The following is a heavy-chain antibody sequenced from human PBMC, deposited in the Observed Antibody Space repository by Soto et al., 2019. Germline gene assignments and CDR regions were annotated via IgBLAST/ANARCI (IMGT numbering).Heavy chain of an antibody. V-gene: IGHV5-51*01. D-gene: IGHD2-2*01. J-gene: IGHJ6*02. CDR1: GYSFTSYW. Sequence: GESLKISCKGSGYSFTSYWIGWVRQMPGKGLEWMGIIYPGDSDTRYSPSFQGQVTISADKSISTAHLQWSSLKASDTAMYYCARGGYCISTSCRADYYYYYGMDVWGQGTTVTVSS. CDR2: IYPGDSDT. CDR3: ARGGYCISTSCRADYYYYYGMDV.